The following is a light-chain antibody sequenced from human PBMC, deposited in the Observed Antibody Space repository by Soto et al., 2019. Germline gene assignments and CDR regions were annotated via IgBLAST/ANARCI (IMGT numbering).Light chain of an antibody. V-gene: IGKV3-20*01. CDR3: HQFGYSPRP. J-gene: IGKJ1*01. CDR1: QTVNSDY. CDR2: ATS. Sequence: IGLTQSPGALSLSPEETATLSCRASQTVNSDYLAWFQQRPGQAPRLLIFATSRRATDIPDRFSGSGSGTDFTLAIRRLEPEDFAVYYCHQFGYSPRPFGQGTKVAIK.